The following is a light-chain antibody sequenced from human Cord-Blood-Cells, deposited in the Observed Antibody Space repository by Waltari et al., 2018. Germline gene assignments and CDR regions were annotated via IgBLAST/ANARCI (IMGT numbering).Light chain of an antibody. CDR2: GAS. CDR1: QSVSSSY. J-gene: IGKJ2*01. Sequence: EIVLTQSPGTLSLSRGERATLSFRASQSVSSSYLAWYQQNPGQAPRLLIYGASSRATGIPDRFSGSGSGTDFTLTISRLEPEDFAVYYCQQYGSSPPYTFGQGTKLEIK. CDR3: QQYGSSPPYT. V-gene: IGKV3-20*01.